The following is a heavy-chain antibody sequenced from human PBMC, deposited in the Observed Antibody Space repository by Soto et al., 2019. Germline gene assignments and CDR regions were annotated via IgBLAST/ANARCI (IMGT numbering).Heavy chain of an antibody. CDR3: GRVLTGSGSYYNGGYYYYGMDV. CDR2: IIPIFGTA. J-gene: IGHJ6*02. D-gene: IGHD3-10*01. V-gene: IGHV1-69*01. Sequence: QVQLVQSGAEVKKPGSSVKVSCKASGGTFSSYAISWVRQAPGQGLEWMGGIIPIFGTANYAQKFQGRVTITADESTSTAYMELSSLRSEDTAVYYCGRVLTGSGSYYNGGYYYYGMDVWGQGTTVTVSS. CDR1: GGTFSSYA.